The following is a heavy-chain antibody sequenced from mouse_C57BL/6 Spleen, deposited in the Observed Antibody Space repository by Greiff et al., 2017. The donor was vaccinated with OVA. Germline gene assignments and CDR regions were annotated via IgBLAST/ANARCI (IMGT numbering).Heavy chain of an antibody. Sequence: EVQVVESGGGLVKPGGSLKLSCAASGFTFSDYGMHWVRQAPEKGLEWVAYISSGSSTIYDADTVKGRFTISRDNAKNTLFLQMTSLRSEDTAMYYCARASDGYYDAWFAYWGQGTLVTVSA. CDR1: GFTFSDYG. J-gene: IGHJ3*01. CDR3: ARASDGYYDAWFAY. V-gene: IGHV5-17*01. CDR2: ISSGSSTI. D-gene: IGHD2-3*01.